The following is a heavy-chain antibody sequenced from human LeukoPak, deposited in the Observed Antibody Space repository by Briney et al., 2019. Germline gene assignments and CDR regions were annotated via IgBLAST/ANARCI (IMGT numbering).Heavy chain of an antibody. V-gene: IGHV3-21*01. CDR2: IRGSGGIT. CDR3: ARVHGDYTGNWFDP. CDR1: GFTFSSYA. J-gene: IGHJ5*02. Sequence: GGSLRLSCAVSGFTFSSYAMNWVRQAPGKGLEWVSTIRGSGGITNYADSVKGRFTISRDNAKNSLYLQMNSLRAEDTAVYYCARVHGDYTGNWFDPWGQGTLVTVSS. D-gene: IGHD4-17*01.